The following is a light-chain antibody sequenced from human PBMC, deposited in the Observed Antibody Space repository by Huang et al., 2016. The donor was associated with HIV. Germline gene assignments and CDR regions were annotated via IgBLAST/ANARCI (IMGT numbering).Light chain of an antibody. V-gene: IGKV1-39*01. CDR3: QQSHSTPYT. J-gene: IGKJ2*01. Sequence: DIQMTQSPSSLAASVGDRVTISCRASQMIRTYLIWYQQKPWKAPKLLIYDASSVQRGVPSRFGGSGSGTDFTLTISSLQPEDFATYYCQQSHSTPYTFGQGTKLEIK. CDR2: DAS. CDR1: QMIRTY.